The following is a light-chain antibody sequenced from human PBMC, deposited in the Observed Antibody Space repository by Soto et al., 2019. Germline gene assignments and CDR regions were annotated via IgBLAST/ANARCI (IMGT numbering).Light chain of an antibody. J-gene: IGLJ3*02. CDR2: EVS. CDR3: CSYAGSSTLV. Sequence: QSVLTQPASGSGSPGQSITISCTGTSSDVGSYNLVSWYQQHPDKAPKLMIYEVSKRPSGVSNRFSGSKSGNTASLTISGLQAEHEADYYCCSYAGSSTLVFGGGTKLTVL. CDR1: SSDVGSYNL. V-gene: IGLV2-23*02.